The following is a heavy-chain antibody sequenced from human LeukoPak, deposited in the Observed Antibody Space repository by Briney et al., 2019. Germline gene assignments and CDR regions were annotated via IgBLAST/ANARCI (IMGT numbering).Heavy chain of an antibody. CDR3: ASRTSGSYDAFDI. CDR1: GFSVGSNY. CDR2: IYSGGST. Sequence: GGSLRLSCAASGFSVGSNYMTWVRQAPGKGLEWVSLIYSGGSTYYADSVKGRFTISRNNAKNPLYLQMNSLRAEDTAVYYCASRTSGSYDAFDIWGQGTMVTVSS. D-gene: IGHD1-26*01. J-gene: IGHJ3*02. V-gene: IGHV3-66*01.